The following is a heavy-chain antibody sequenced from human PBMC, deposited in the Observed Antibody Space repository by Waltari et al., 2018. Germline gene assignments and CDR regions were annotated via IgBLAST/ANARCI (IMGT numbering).Heavy chain of an antibody. J-gene: IGHJ6*02. Sequence: EVQLVESGGGLVQAGGSLRLSCAVSGFPFNTCTMNWVRQAPGKGLEWVSYISSSSTTVYYADSVNGRFTISRDNGKNSLHLQMNSLRAEDTAVYYCARDPTLGPQSVHGLDVWGQGTTVTVS. CDR1: GFPFNTCT. CDR2: ISSSSTTV. CDR3: ARDPTLGPQSVHGLDV. V-gene: IGHV3-48*04. D-gene: IGHD6-6*01.